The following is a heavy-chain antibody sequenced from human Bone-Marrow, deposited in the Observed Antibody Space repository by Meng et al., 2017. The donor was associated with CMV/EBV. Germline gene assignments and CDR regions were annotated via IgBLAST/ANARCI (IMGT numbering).Heavy chain of an antibody. D-gene: IGHD3-22*01. CDR1: GGSISSSNW. CDR3: ARAYSSYYYGMDV. V-gene: IGHV4-4*02. CDR2: IYHSGST. J-gene: IGHJ6*02. Sequence: GSLRLSCAVSGGSISSSNWWSWVRQPPGKGLEWIGEIYHSGSTNYNPSLKSRVTISVDKSKNQFSLKLSSVTAADTAVYYCARAYSSYYYGMDVWGQGTTVTVSS.